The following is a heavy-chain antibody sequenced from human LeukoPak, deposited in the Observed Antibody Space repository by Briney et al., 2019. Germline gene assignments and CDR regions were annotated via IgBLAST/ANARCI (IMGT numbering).Heavy chain of an antibody. D-gene: IGHD3-10*01. CDR2: IFNSGST. CDR1: GASISSGGYY. V-gene: IGHV4-31*03. J-gene: IGHJ4*02. CDR3: YGSGY. Sequence: SQTLSLTCTVSGASISSGGYYWSWIRQHPGKGLEWIGYIFNSGSTYYNPSLKSRVTISIDTSKNQFSLKVSSVTAADTAVYYCYGSGYWGQGTLVTVSS.